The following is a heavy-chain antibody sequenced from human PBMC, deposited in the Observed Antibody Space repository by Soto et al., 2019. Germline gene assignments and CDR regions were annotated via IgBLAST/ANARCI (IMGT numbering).Heavy chain of an antibody. CDR2: INHSGST. CDR3: ARVRWYCTNGVCYTPPWFDP. Sequence: PSETRSLTCSVDGWPFSGYYWSWIRQPPGKGLEWIGEINHSGSTNYNPSLKSRVTISVDTSKNQFSLKLSSVTAAATAVYYCARVRWYCTNGVCYTPPWFDPWGQGTVFTVSS. J-gene: IGHJ5*02. CDR1: GWPFSGYY. D-gene: IGHD2-8*01. V-gene: IGHV4-34*01.